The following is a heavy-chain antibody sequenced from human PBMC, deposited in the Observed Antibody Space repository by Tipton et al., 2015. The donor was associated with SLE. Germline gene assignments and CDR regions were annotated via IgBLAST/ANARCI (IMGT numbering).Heavy chain of an antibody. CDR1: GGSISSSSYY. CDR3: ARGKGRNWGWGWFDP. J-gene: IGHJ5*02. V-gene: IGHV4-39*07. CDR2: IYYSGST. Sequence: TLSHTCTVSGGSISSSSYYWGWICQPPGKGLEWIGSIYYSGSTYYNPSLKSRVTISVDTSKNQFSLKLSSVTAADTAVYYCARGKGRNWGWGWFDPWGQGILVTVSS. D-gene: IGHD7-27*01.